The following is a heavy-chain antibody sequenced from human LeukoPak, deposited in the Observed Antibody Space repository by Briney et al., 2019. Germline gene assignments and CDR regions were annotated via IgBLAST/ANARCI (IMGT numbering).Heavy chain of an antibody. D-gene: IGHD3-10*01. CDR1: GGSFSGYY. J-gene: IGHJ4*02. CDR2: INHSGST. V-gene: IGHV4-34*01. Sequence: PSETLSLTCAVYGGSFSGYYWSWIRQPPGKGLEWIWEINHSGSTNYNPSLKSRVTISVDRSKNQFSLKLSSVTAADTAAYYCARGGLGYGEWGQGTLVTVSS. CDR3: ARGGLGYGE.